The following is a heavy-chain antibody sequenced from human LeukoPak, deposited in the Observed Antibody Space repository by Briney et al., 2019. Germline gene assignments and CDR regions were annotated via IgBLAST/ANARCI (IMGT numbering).Heavy chain of an antibody. V-gene: IGHV5-51*01. CDR2: IYPGDSDT. Sequence: GESLKISCKGSGYSFPNYWIGWVSQMPGTGLEWMGIIYPGDSDTRYSPSFQGQVTISADKSISTAYLQWSSLKASDTAMYYCARLLNYCSGGNCYLEQLDYWGQGTLVTVSS. CDR3: ARLLNYCSGGNCYLEQLDY. D-gene: IGHD2-15*01. CDR1: GYSFPNYW. J-gene: IGHJ4*02.